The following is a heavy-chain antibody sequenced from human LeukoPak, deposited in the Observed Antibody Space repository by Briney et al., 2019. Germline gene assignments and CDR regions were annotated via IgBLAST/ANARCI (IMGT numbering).Heavy chain of an antibody. D-gene: IGHD3-10*01. Sequence: SETLSLTCAVYGGSFSGYYWSWIRQPPGKGLEWTGEINHSESTNYNPSLKSRVTISVDTSKNQFSLKLSSVTAADTAVYYCARGRMVRGVPNWYFDLWGRGTLVTVSS. V-gene: IGHV4-34*01. CDR1: GGSFSGYY. J-gene: IGHJ2*01. CDR2: INHSEST. CDR3: ARGRMVRGVPNWYFDL.